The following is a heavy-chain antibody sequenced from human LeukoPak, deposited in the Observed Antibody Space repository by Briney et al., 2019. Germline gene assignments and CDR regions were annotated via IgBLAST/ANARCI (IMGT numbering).Heavy chain of an antibody. D-gene: IGHD2-2*01. CDR3: ARDAPHVYCSSTSCFYGMDV. CDR2: ISGSNSYI. V-gene: IGHV3-21*01. Sequence: GGSLRLSCAASGFTFSSYTMHWIRQAPGKGLEWVSSISGSNSYIFYADSVKGRFTVSRDNAKDSLYLQMNSLRAEDTAVYYCARDAPHVYCSSTSCFYGMDVWGQGTTVTVSS. CDR1: GFTFSSYT. J-gene: IGHJ6*02.